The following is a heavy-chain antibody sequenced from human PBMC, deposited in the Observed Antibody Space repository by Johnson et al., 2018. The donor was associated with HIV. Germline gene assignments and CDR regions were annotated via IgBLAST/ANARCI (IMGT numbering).Heavy chain of an antibody. D-gene: IGHD2-2*01. CDR1: GFTFSSYA. V-gene: IGHV3-30-3*01. J-gene: IGHJ3*02. Sequence: QVQLVESGGGVVQPGGSLRLSCAASGFTFSSYAMHWVRQAPGKGLEWVAVISYDGSNKYYADSVKGRFTISRDNSKNTLYLQMNSLRAEDTAVYYCARETLGYCSSTSCYAFDIWGQGTMVTVSS. CDR2: ISYDGSNK. CDR3: ARETLGYCSSTSCYAFDI.